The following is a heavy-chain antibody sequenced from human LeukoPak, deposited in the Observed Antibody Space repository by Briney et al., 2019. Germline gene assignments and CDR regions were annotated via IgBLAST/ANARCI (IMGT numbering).Heavy chain of an antibody. J-gene: IGHJ4*02. CDR1: GGSISSGSYY. D-gene: IGHD5-18*01. CDR3: ARAGLSGHSYGYVDY. V-gene: IGHV4-61*02. Sequence: SETLSLTCTVSGGSISSGSYYWSWIRQPAGKGLEWIGRIYTSGSTNYNPSLKSRVTISVDTSKNQFSLKLSSVTAADTAVYYCARAGLSGHSYGYVDYWGQGTLVTVSS. CDR2: IYTSGST.